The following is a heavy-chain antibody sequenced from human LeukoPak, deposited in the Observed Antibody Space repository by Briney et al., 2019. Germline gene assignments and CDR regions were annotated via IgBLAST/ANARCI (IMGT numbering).Heavy chain of an antibody. CDR1: GFTFSSYA. D-gene: IGHD5-12*01. CDR3: AKIVATITEPTVFDY. CDR2: ISGSGGST. J-gene: IGHJ4*02. Sequence: GGSLRLSCAASGFTFSSYAMSWVRQAPGKGLEWGSAISGSGGSTYYADSVKGRFTISRDNSKNTLYLQMNSVRAEDTAVYYCAKIVATITEPTVFDYWGQGTLVAVSS. V-gene: IGHV3-23*01.